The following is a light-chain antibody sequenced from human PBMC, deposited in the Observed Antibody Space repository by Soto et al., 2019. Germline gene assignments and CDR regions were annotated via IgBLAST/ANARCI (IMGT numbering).Light chain of an antibody. V-gene: IGKV1-17*01. CDR2: AAS. Sequence: DIQMTQSPSSLSASVGDRVTITCRASHDIKNDLDWYQQKPGKGPKRLIYAASRLQSGVPSRFSGSGAGTEFTLTISSLQSEDFATYYCLQHNSYSWTFGQGTKVEIK. CDR1: HDIKND. CDR3: LQHNSYSWT. J-gene: IGKJ1*01.